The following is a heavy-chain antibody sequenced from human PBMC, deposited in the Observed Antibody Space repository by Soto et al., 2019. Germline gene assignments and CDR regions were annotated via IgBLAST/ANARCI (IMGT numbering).Heavy chain of an antibody. V-gene: IGHV1-2*02. Sequence: GASVKVSCKASGYTFTGYYMHWVRQAPGQGLEWMGWINPNSGGTNYAQKFQGRVTMTRDTSISTAYMELSRLRSDDTAVYYCASAHYDILTGSLTFDYWGQGTLVTVSS. CDR3: ASAHYDILTGSLTFDY. D-gene: IGHD3-9*01. J-gene: IGHJ4*02. CDR2: INPNSGGT. CDR1: GYTFTGYY.